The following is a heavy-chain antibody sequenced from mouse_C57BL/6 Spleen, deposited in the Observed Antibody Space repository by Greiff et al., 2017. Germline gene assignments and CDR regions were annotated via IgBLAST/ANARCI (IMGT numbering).Heavy chain of an antibody. CDR2: IYPGDGDT. D-gene: IGHD2-1*01. J-gene: IGHJ1*03. CDR3: AREIYYGNYGYFDV. CDR1: GYAFSSSW. V-gene: IGHV1-82*01. Sequence: QVQLQQSGPELVKPGASVKISCKASGYAFSSSWMNWVKQRPGKGLEWIGRIYPGDGDTNYNGKFKGKATLTADKSSSTAYMQLSSLTSEDSAVYCCAREIYYGNYGYFDVWGTGTTVTVSS.